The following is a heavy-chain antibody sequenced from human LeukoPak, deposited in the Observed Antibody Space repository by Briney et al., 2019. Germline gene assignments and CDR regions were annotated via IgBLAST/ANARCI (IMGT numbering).Heavy chain of an antibody. CDR3: ARGYCSSTSCYQHDY. Sequence: SETLSLTCTVSGGSISSYYWSWIRQPPGKGLEWIGYIYYSGSTNYNPSLKSRVTISVDTSKNQFSLKLSSVTAADTAVYYCARGYCSSTSCYQHDYWGQGTLVTVSS. CDR1: GGSISSYY. CDR2: IYYSGST. V-gene: IGHV4-59*01. J-gene: IGHJ4*02. D-gene: IGHD2-2*01.